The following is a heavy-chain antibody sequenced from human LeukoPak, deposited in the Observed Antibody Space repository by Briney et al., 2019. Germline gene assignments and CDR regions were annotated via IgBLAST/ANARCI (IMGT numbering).Heavy chain of an antibody. CDR2: ISYDGSNK. CDR1: GFTFSSYG. Sequence: GRSLRLSCAASGFTFSSYGMHWVRQAPGKGLEWVAVISYDGSNKYYADSVKGRFTISRDNSKNTLYLQMNSLRAEDTAVYYCAKVGYSSSWYGVDYWGQGTLVTVSS. V-gene: IGHV3-30*18. J-gene: IGHJ4*02. D-gene: IGHD6-13*01. CDR3: AKVGYSSSWYGVDY.